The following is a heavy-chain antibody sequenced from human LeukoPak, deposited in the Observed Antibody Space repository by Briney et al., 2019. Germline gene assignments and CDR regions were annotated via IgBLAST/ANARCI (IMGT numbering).Heavy chain of an antibody. CDR2: IIPILGIA. CDR1: GGTFSSYA. D-gene: IGHD3-22*01. J-gene: IGHJ3*02. Sequence: GSSVTVSCKASGGTFSSYAISWVRQAPGQGLEWMGRIIPILGIANYAQKLQGRVTMTTDTSTSTAYMELRSLRSDDTAVYYCARERVPSRITMIFDAFDIWGQGTMVTVSS. CDR3: ARERVPSRITMIFDAFDI. V-gene: IGHV1-69*04.